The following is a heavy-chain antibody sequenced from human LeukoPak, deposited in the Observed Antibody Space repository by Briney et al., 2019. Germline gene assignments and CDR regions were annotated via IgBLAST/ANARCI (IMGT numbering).Heavy chain of an antibody. CDR2: ISGSGGST. D-gene: IGHD3-3*01. V-gene: IGHV3-23*01. CDR3: AKPYDFWSGYYRIGDY. Sequence: GGSLRLSCAASGFTFSSYAMSWVRQAPGKGLEWVSAISGSGGSTYYADSVKGRFTISRDNSKNTLYLQMNSLRAEDTAVYYCAKPYDFWSGYYRIGDYWXXXXXXTVSS. J-gene: IGHJ4*01. CDR1: GFTFSSYA.